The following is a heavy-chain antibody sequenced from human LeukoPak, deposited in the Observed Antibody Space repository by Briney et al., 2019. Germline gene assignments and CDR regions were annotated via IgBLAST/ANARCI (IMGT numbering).Heavy chain of an antibody. D-gene: IGHD6-19*01. CDR3: ARDSKGSGWYWGYFDY. CDR2: IYYSGST. J-gene: IGHJ4*02. Sequence: SETLSLTCTVSVGSISSGGYYWSWIRQHPGKGLEWIGYIYYSGSTYYNPSLKSRVTISVDTSKNQFSLKLSSVTAADTAVYYCARDSKGSGWYWGYFDYWGQGTLVTVSS. CDR1: VGSISSGGYY. V-gene: IGHV4-31*03.